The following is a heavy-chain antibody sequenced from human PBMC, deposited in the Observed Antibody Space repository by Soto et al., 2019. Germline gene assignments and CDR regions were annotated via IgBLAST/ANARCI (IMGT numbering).Heavy chain of an antibody. D-gene: IGHD3-9*01. J-gene: IGHJ4*02. V-gene: IGHV1-18*01. CDR2: IGTFNGNT. Sequence: QVQLVQSGAEVKTPGASVKVSCKTSGYTFTSYGLSWVRQAPGQGLEWMGWIGTFNGNTNYAQKFQDRVTMTTDTSTSTAYMELRSLRSDDTAVYYCARGFTFWLSTLYFDYWGQGTLVTVSS. CDR3: ARGFTFWLSTLYFDY. CDR1: GYTFTSYG.